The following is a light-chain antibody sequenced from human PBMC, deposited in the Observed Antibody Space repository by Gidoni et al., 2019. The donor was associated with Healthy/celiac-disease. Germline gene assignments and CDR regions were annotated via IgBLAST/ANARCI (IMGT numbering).Light chain of an antibody. V-gene: IGKV2-28*01. CDR3: MQALQTQVT. CDR1: QSLLHSTGYKY. J-gene: IGKJ4*01. CDR2: LGS. Sequence: DIVMTQSPLSLPVTPGEPASISCRSSQSLLHSTGYKYLDWYLQKPGQSPQLLIYLGSPRASGLPDRFMGSGSGTDFTLNISRVEAEDVGVYYCMQALQTQVTFGGGTKVEIK.